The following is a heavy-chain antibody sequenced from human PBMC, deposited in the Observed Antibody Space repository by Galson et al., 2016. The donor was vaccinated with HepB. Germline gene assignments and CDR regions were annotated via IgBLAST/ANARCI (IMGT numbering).Heavy chain of an antibody. Sequence: SLRLSCAASGFTFSNAWMTWVRLAPGKGLEWVGRIRSKTDGETTDYAAPVKGRLTNSRDDSKNTLYLQMNSLKIEDTAVYYWTTEYGDHLRRYSFDYWGQGTLVTVSS. V-gene: IGHV3-15*01. CDR2: IRSKTDGETT. CDR3: TTEYGDHLRRYSFDY. D-gene: IGHD4-17*01. J-gene: IGHJ4*02. CDR1: GFTFSNAW.